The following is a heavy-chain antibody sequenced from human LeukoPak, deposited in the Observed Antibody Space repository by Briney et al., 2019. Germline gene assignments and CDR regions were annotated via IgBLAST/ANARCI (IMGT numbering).Heavy chain of an antibody. CDR1: GASISDYY. CDR3: ARRTSGGGLFDY. CDR2: VFDSGGA. Sequence: SETLSLTCTVSGASISDYYWSWIRQPPGQGLEWIGYVFDSGGANYNPSLKSRVTISVDTSKNQFSVKLGSVTAADTAVYYCARRTSGGGLFDYWGQGTLVTVSS. D-gene: IGHD3-10*01. J-gene: IGHJ4*02. V-gene: IGHV4-59*13.